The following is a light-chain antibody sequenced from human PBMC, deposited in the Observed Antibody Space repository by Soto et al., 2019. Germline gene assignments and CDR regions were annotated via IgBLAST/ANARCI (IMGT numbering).Light chain of an antibody. CDR1: RYVYINA. CDR3: QQYGASPFT. V-gene: IGKV3-20*01. CDR2: GAS. Sequence: VVLTQSPATLSLSPGEPATLSCRASRYVYINALAWYQQKPGRTPTLLIYGASTRATGIPDRFSATGSGTDFSLTISSVEPEDFAVYYCQQYGASPFTFDPGTRVEI. J-gene: IGKJ3*01.